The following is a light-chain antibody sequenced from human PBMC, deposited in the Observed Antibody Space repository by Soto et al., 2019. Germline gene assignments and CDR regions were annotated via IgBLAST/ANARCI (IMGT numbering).Light chain of an antibody. V-gene: IGLV2-8*01. CDR2: EVN. CDR3: SSYGGSSNLV. CDR1: SSDVGGYNY. J-gene: IGLJ2*01. Sequence: QSALTQPPSASGSPGQSVTISCTGTSSDVGGYNYVSWYQQHPGKAPKLMIYEVNKRPSGVPDRFSGSKSGNTASLTVSGLLAEDEADYYCSSYGGSSNLVFGGGTKLTVL.